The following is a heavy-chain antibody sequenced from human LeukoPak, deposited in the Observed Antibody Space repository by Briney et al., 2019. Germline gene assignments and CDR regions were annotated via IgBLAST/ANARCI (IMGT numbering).Heavy chain of an antibody. Sequence: SVKVSCKASGGTFSSYAISWVRQAPGQGLEWMGGIIPIFGTANYAQKFQGRVTITADKSASTAYMELSSLRSEDTAVYYCARARDVLLWFGEPSTPGFHNWFDPWGQGTLVTVSS. CDR2: IIPIFGTA. D-gene: IGHD3-10*01. CDR3: ARARDVLLWFGEPSTPGFHNWFDP. CDR1: GGTFSSYA. J-gene: IGHJ5*02. V-gene: IGHV1-69*06.